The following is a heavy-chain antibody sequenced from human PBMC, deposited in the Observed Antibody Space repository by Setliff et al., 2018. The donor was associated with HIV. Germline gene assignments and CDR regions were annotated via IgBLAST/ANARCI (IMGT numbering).Heavy chain of an antibody. CDR1: GGSISNYY. CDR3: ARAPFPVAGFDYFDH. J-gene: IGHJ4*02. Sequence: PSETLSLTGEVSGGSISNYYWSWIRQPAGKGLEWLGRIFSSGNTYYNPSLKSRVTKSVDTAKNHFSLNLNSVTAADTAIYYCARAPFPVAGFDYFDHWGQGTQVTVSS. D-gene: IGHD6-19*01. CDR2: IFSSGNT. V-gene: IGHV4-4*07.